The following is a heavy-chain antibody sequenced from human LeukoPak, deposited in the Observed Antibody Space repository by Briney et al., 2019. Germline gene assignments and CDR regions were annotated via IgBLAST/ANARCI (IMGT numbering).Heavy chain of an antibody. Sequence: PSETLSLTCAVSGASIISRNWWSWVRQPPGKGLEWIGEIYHSGSTNYNPSLKSRVTISLDKSKTQFSLRLTSVTAADTAVYYCARDLCMSCAFDTWGRGTMVTVSS. D-gene: IGHD2-8*01. CDR2: IYHSGST. J-gene: IGHJ3*02. CDR1: GASIISRNW. CDR3: ARDLCMSCAFDT. V-gene: IGHV4-4*02.